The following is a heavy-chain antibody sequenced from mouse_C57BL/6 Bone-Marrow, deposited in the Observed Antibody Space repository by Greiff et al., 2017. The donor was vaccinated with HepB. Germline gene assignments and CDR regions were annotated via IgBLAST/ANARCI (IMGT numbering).Heavy chain of an antibody. CDR1: GYTFTSYW. CDR2: IDPSDSYT. J-gene: IGHJ2*01. Sequence: VQLQQPAAELVKPGASVKLSCKASGYTFTSYWMQWVKQRPGQGLEWIGEIDPSDSYTNYNQKFKGKATLTVDTSSSTAYMQLSSLTSEDSAVYYCARAMISDYWGQGTTLTVSS. D-gene: IGHD2-4*01. V-gene: IGHV1-50*01. CDR3: ARAMISDY.